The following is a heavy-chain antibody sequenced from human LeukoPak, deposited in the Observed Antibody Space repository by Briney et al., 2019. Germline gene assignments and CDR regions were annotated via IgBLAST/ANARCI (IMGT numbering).Heavy chain of an antibody. V-gene: IGHV3-30*03. CDR3: AGVFQSTYYYDSGGYYWDY. J-gene: IGHJ4*02. CDR2: ISYDGSNK. D-gene: IGHD3-22*01. CDR1: GFTFSSYG. Sequence: PGRSLRLSCAASGFTFSSYGMHWVRQAPGKGLEWVAVISYDGSNKYYADSVKGRFTISRDNSKNTLYLQMNSLRAEDTAVYYCAGVFQSTYYYDSGGYYWDYWGQGTLVTVSS.